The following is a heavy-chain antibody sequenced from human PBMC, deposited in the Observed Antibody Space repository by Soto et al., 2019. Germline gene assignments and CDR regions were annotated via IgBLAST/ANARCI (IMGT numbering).Heavy chain of an antibody. V-gene: IGHV4-59*08. CDR3: ARLTRSVTTIFDY. J-gene: IGHJ4*02. CDR2: IYYSGST. D-gene: IGHD4-17*01. CDR1: GGSISSYY. Sequence: PSETLSLTCTVSGGSISSYYWSWIRQPPGKGLEWIGYIYYSGSTNYNPSLKSRVTISVDTSKNQFSLKLSSVTAADTAVYYCARLTRSVTTIFDYWGQGTLVTVSS.